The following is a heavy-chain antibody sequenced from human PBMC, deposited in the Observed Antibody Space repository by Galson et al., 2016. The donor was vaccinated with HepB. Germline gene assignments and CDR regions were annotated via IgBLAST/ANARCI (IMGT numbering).Heavy chain of an antibody. CDR2: ISYDGSHQ. D-gene: IGHD4-17*01. V-gene: IGHV3-30-3*01. Sequence: SLRLSCAASGCTLSHYAIHWVRQAPGKGLEWVAVISYDGSHQYYADSVKGRFTISRDDSKNTLYLPMHSLRAEDTAGHYCAREGSYGDYSFDYWGQGIPVTVSS. J-gene: IGHJ4*02. CDR3: AREGSYGDYSFDY. CDR1: GCTLSHYA.